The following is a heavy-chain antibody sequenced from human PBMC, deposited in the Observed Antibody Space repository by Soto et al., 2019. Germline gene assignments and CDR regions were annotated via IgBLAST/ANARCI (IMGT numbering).Heavy chain of an antibody. CDR3: ASHFYGSGSHRWGLDS. CDR1: GDSISSYY. CDR2: IYYSGST. D-gene: IGHD3-10*01. Sequence: SETPSLTCTVSGDSISSYYWSWIRQPPGKGLEWIGYIYYSGSTNYNPSLKSRVSISVDTSKNQFSLRLSAVTAEDTAVYFCASHFYGSGSHRWGLDSRGQGTLVKVYS. V-gene: IGHV4-59*01. J-gene: IGHJ4*02.